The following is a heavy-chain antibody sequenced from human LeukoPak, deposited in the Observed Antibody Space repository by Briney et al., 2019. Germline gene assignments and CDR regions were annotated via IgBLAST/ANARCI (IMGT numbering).Heavy chain of an antibody. V-gene: IGHV3-23*01. CDR3: AKDLYDSSGYFFDY. CDR1: GFTFSSYA. Sequence: GGSLRLSCAASGFTFSSYAMSWVRQAPGKGLEWVSAISGSGGSTYYADSVKGRFTISRDNAKNSLYLQMNSLRAEDTALYYCAKDLYDSSGYFFDYWGQGTLVTVSS. CDR2: ISGSGGST. J-gene: IGHJ4*02. D-gene: IGHD3-22*01.